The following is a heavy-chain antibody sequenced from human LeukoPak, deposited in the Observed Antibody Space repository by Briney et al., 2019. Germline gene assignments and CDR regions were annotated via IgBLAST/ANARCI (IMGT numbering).Heavy chain of an antibody. Sequence: GRSLGLSCAASGFTFDDYAMHWVRQAPGKGLEWVSGISWNSGSIGYADSVKGRFTISRDNAKNSLYLQMNSLRAEDMALYYCAKSGSGSYYSHYFDYWGQGTLVTVSS. J-gene: IGHJ4*02. D-gene: IGHD3-10*01. CDR1: GFTFDDYA. V-gene: IGHV3-9*03. CDR2: ISWNSGSI. CDR3: AKSGSGSYYSHYFDY.